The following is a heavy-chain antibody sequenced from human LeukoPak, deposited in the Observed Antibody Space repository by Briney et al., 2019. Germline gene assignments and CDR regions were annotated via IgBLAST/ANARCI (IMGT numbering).Heavy chain of an antibody. Sequence: TGGSLRLSCAASGFTFSNYAMNWVRQAPGKGLEWVSTFSGSGGNTYYADSVKGRFTISRDDSKNTLYLQVDSLRAEDTAVYYCAKDTKRISGSYIWGQGTLVTVSS. V-gene: IGHV3-23*01. J-gene: IGHJ4*02. D-gene: IGHD1-26*01. CDR1: GFTFSNYA. CDR2: FSGSGGNT. CDR3: AKDTKRISGSYI.